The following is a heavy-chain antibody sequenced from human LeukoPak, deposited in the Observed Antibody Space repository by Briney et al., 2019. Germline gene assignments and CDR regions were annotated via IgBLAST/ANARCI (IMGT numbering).Heavy chain of an antibody. V-gene: IGHV3-30*02. CDR1: GFTFSSYG. Sequence: GSLILSCAASGFTFSSYGMHWVRQAAGKGLEWVAFIRYDGSNRYYADSLKGRFTISRDNSKNTLYLQMNSVRDEDTAVYYCAKEGDYYGSGSSAEYFQHWGQGTLVTVSS. CDR3: AKEGDYYGSGSSAEYFQH. J-gene: IGHJ1*01. D-gene: IGHD3-10*01. CDR2: IRYDGSNR.